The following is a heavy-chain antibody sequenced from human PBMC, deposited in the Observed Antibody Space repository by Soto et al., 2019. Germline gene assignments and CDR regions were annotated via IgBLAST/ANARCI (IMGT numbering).Heavy chain of an antibody. J-gene: IGHJ4*02. D-gene: IGHD3-10*01. CDR3: ARDVSGMVRGVMLFDY. CDR1: GFTFSSYA. CDR2: ISYDGSNK. Sequence: PGGSLRLSCAASGFTFSSYAMHWVRQAPGKGLEWVAVISYDGSNKYYADSVKGRFTISRDNSKNTLYLQMNSLGAEDTAVYYCARDVSGMVRGVMLFDYWGQGTLVTVSS. V-gene: IGHV3-30-3*01.